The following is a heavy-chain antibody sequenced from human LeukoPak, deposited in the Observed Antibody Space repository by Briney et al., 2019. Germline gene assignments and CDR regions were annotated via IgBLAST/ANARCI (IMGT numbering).Heavy chain of an antibody. CDR3: ARGHMIVVVNGFAP. J-gene: IGHJ5*02. CDR2: IYYSGST. D-gene: IGHD3-22*01. V-gene: IGHV4-31*03. CDR1: GGSISNGGYY. Sequence: SETLSLTCTVSGGSISNGGYYWSWIRQHPGKGLEWIGYIYYSGSTYYNPSLKSRVTISVDTSKNQFSLKLSSVTAADTAVYYCARGHMIVVVNGFAPWGQGPLVTVSS.